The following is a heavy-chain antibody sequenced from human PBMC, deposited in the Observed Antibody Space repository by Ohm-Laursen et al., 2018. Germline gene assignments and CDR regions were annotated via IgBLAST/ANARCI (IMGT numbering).Heavy chain of an antibody. V-gene: IGHV3-9*01. J-gene: IGHJ4*02. CDR2: ISWNSGTI. Sequence: SLRLSCSASGFNFDDYAMHWVRQAPGKGLEWVSIISWNSGTIAYADSVKGRFTISRDNAKNSLYLQMNSLRAEDTALYYCAKDRGKLLDYFDYWGQGTLVTVSS. D-gene: IGHD3-10*01. CDR1: GFNFDDYA. CDR3: AKDRGKLLDYFDY.